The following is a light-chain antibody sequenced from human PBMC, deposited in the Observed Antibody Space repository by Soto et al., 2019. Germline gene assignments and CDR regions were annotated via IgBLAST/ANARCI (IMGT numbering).Light chain of an antibody. CDR3: AAWDDSLSGQVV. CDR1: SSNIGSNY. CDR2: RNN. V-gene: IGLV1-47*01. Sequence: QSVLTQPPSASGTPGQRVTISCSGSSSNIGSNYVYWYQQLPGTAPKLLIYRNNQRPSGVPVRFSGSKSGTSASLAISGLRSEDEADYYCAAWDDSLSGQVVFGGGTKLTVL. J-gene: IGLJ2*01.